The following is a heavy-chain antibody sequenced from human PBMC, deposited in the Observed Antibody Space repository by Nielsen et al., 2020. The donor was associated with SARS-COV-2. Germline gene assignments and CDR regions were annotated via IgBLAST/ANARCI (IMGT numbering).Heavy chain of an antibody. CDR3: ARDFRGWAGEGFDY. CDR1: GFTFTSSA. J-gene: IGHJ4*02. D-gene: IGHD6-19*01. Sequence: SVKVSCKASGFTFTSSAVQWVRQARGQRLEWIGWIVVGSGNTNYAQKFQERVTITRDMSTSTAYMELSSLRSEDTAVYYCARDFRGWAGEGFDYWGQGTLVTVSS. V-gene: IGHV1-58*01. CDR2: IVVGSGNT.